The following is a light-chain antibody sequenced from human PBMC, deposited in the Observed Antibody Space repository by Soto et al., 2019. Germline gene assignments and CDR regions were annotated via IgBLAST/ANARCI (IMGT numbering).Light chain of an antibody. CDR3: CSYAGSTWV. V-gene: IGLV2-23*01. Sequence: QSALTQPASVSGSPGQSITISCTGTSSDVGSYSLVSWYQQHPGKAPKLMIYEGSKRPSGVSNCFSGSKSGNTASLTISGLQAEDESDYYCCSYAGSTWVFGTGTKVTVL. J-gene: IGLJ1*01. CDR2: EGS. CDR1: SSDVGSYSL.